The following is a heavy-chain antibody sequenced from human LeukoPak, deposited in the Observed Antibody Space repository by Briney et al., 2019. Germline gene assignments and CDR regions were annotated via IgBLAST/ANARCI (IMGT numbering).Heavy chain of an antibody. V-gene: IGHV4-39*01. Sequence: SETLSLTCTVSGGSISSSSYYWGWIRLPPGKGLEWIGSIYYSGSTYYNPSLKSRVTISVDTSKNQFSLKLSSVTAADTAVYYCATWITMIVVVTSYWGQGTLVTVSS. D-gene: IGHD3-22*01. CDR1: GGSISSSSYY. CDR3: ATWITMIVVVTSY. J-gene: IGHJ4*02. CDR2: IYYSGST.